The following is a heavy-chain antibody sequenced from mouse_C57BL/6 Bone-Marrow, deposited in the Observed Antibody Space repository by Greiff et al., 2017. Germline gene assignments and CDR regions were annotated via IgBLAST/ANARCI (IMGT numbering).Heavy chain of an antibody. D-gene: IGHD1-1*01. V-gene: IGHV1-81*01. CDR1: GYTFTSYG. CDR3: ARTYGSYCYAMDY. J-gene: IGHJ4*01. CDR2: IYPRSGDT. Sequence: VQLQQSGAELARPGASVKLSCKASGYTFTSYGISWVKQRNGKGLEWIGAIYPRSGDTYYNEKFKGKATLTADKSSSTVYMELSSLTSEDSAVYFWARTYGSYCYAMDYWGQGTSVTVTS.